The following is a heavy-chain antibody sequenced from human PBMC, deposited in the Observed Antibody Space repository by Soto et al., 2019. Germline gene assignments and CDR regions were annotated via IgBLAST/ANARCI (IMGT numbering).Heavy chain of an antibody. CDR1: GFTFSSYA. Sequence: GGSLRLSCAASGFTFSSYAMHWVRQAPGKGLEWVAVISYDGSNKYYADSVKGRFTISRDNSKNTLYLQMNSLRAEDTAVYYCARALDILTGYGVGGAFDIWGQGTMVT. D-gene: IGHD3-9*01. CDR3: ARALDILTGYGVGGAFDI. CDR2: ISYDGSNK. J-gene: IGHJ3*02. V-gene: IGHV3-30-3*01.